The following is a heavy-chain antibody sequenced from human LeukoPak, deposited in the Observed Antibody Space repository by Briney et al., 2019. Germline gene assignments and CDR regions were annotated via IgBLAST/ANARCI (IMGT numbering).Heavy chain of an antibody. Sequence: GGSLRLSCAASGFTFSSYSMNWVRQAPGKGLEWVSSISSSSSYIYYADSVKGRFTISRDNAKNSLYLQMNSLRAEDTAVYYCASHAAAGYYYYYYMDVWGKGTTVTVSS. D-gene: IGHD6-13*01. CDR1: GFTFSSYS. CDR2: ISSSSSYI. CDR3: ASHAAAGYYYYYYMDV. J-gene: IGHJ6*03. V-gene: IGHV3-21*01.